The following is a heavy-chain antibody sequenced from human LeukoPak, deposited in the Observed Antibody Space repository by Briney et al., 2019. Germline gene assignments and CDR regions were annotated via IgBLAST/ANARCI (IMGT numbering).Heavy chain of an antibody. CDR3: ARELRFGELAFDI. CDR2: IYGDGSST. J-gene: IGHJ3*02. Sequence: PGGSLRLSCAASGFTFSSYWMHWVRQASGKGLVWDSRIYGDGSSTTYAGSVKGRFTISRDNAKNTLYLQMNSLRAEDTAVYYCARELRFGELAFDIWGQGTLVTVSS. V-gene: IGHV3-74*01. CDR1: GFTFSSYW. D-gene: IGHD3-10*01.